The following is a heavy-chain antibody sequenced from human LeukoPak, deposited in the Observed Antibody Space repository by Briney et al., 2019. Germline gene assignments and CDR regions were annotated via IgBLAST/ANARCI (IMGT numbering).Heavy chain of an antibody. Sequence: GGSLRLSCAASGFTFSSYAMSWVRQAPGKGLEWVSAISGSGGSTYYADSVKGRFTISRDNSKNTLYLQMNSLRAEDTAVYYCAKEAGAYYYDSRVMGIDDAFDIWGQGTMVTVSS. CDR2: ISGSGGST. CDR1: GFTFSSYA. D-gene: IGHD3-22*01. CDR3: AKEAGAYYYDSRVMGIDDAFDI. J-gene: IGHJ3*02. V-gene: IGHV3-23*01.